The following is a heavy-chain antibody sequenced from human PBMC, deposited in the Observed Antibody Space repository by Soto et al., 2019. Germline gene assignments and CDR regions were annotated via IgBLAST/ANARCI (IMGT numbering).Heavy chain of an antibody. CDR1: GYSFATYG. CDR2: ISAHNGDT. D-gene: IGHD3-22*01. V-gene: IGHV1-18*04. Sequence: QVQLVQSGAKVKKPGASVKVSCKASGYSFATYGFSWVRQAPGQGLECVGWISAHNGDTHYSQKFQGRVTLTTDTSTNTGYMELRSLTSDDTAVYFCATEPIYYNDGSGYYPLGHWGQGTLVTVSS. J-gene: IGHJ4*02. CDR3: ATEPIYYNDGSGYYPLGH.